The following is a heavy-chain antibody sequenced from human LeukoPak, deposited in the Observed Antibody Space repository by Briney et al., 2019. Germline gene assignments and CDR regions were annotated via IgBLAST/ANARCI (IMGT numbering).Heavy chain of an antibody. V-gene: IGHV3-7*01. CDR2: TKKDGSEK. CDR3: ARVLDSSSSRYQAFPY. Sequence: PGGSLRLSCAASGFTFSSYWMTWARQAPGKGLEWVANTKKDGSEKYYVYSVKGRFTIFRDNAKNSLYLQMSSRRAEDTAVYYCARVLDSSSSRYQAFPYWGQGTLVTVSS. D-gene: IGHD2-15*01. CDR1: GFTFSSYW. J-gene: IGHJ4*02.